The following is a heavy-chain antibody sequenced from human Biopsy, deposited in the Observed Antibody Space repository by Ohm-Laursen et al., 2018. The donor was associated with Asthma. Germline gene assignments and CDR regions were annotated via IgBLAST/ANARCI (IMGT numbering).Heavy chain of an antibody. V-gene: IGHV4-39*02. Sequence: SETLSLTCTVSGGSISNSNYYWGWIRQPPGKGLEWIGESDHRGNTNTNPTLKSRVTISKDKSANEFSLKMRSVTAADTAIYYCARGPEWSGLDIWGQGTTVTVSS. CDR1: GGSISNSNYY. D-gene: IGHD3-3*01. CDR3: ARGPEWSGLDI. J-gene: IGHJ6*02. CDR2: SDHRGNT.